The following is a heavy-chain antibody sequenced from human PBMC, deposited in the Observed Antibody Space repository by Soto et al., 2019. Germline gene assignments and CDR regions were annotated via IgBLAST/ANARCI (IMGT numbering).Heavy chain of an antibody. V-gene: IGHV3-15*07. D-gene: IGHD4-4*01. CDR1: GFTFSSYG. CDR2: IKSKNDGGTT. Sequence: PGGSLRLSCAASGFTFSSYGMHWVRQAPGKGLEWVGRIKSKNDGGTTDYDATVKGRFTISRDDSKNTLYLQMNSLKTEDTAVYYCTTEFPTTVTIHYYYGMDVWGQGTTVTVSS. J-gene: IGHJ6*02. CDR3: TTEFPTTVTIHYYYGMDV.